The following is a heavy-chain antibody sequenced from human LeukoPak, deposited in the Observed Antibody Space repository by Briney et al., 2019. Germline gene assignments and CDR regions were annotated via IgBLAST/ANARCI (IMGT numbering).Heavy chain of an antibody. V-gene: IGHV4-61*02. D-gene: IGHD3-3*01. CDR1: GGSISSGSYY. CDR2: IYTSGST. CDR3: ARESAVRFLEWLFYFDP. Sequence: PSETLSLTCTVSGGSISSGSYYWSWIRQPAGKGLEWIGRIYTSGSTNYNPSLKSRVTISVDTSKNQFSLKLSSVTAADTAVYYCARESAVRFLEWLFYFDPWGQGTLVTVSS. J-gene: IGHJ5*02.